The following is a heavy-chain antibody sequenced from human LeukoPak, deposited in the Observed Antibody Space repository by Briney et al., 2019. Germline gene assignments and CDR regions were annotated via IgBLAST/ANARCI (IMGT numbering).Heavy chain of an antibody. CDR1: GFTFSTYW. CDR3: ARDRGFSTFDY. Sequence: GGSLRLSCAASGFTFSTYWMSWVRQAPGKGLEWVANIKQDGSDKNFLDSVKGRFTISRDNAKNSLYLQMNSLRAEDTAVYYCARDRGFSTFDYWGQGTLVTVSA. V-gene: IGHV3-7*01. J-gene: IGHJ4*02. CDR2: IKQDGSDK. D-gene: IGHD3-22*01.